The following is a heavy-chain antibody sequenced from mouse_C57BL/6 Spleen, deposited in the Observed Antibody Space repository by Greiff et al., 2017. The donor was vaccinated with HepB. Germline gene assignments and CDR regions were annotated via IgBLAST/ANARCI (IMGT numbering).Heavy chain of an antibody. J-gene: IGHJ1*03. CDR3: ARRYYGSSLWYFDV. D-gene: IGHD1-1*01. CDR1: GYTFTSYW. V-gene: IGHV1-52*01. Sequence: VQLQQSGAELVRPGSSVKLSCKASGYTFTSYWMQWVKQRPIQGLEWIGNIDPSDSETHYNQKFKDKATLTVDKSSSTAYMQLRSLTSEDSAVYYCARRYYGSSLWYFDVWGTGTTVTVSS. CDR2: IDPSDSET.